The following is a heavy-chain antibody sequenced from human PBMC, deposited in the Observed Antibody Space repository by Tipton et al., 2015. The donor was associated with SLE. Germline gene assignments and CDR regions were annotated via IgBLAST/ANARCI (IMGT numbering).Heavy chain of an antibody. CDR3: ARERLYYYGTGSPLAD. V-gene: IGHV3-30*04. J-gene: IGHJ4*02. Sequence: SLRLSCAASGFTFSSDAMHWDRQAPGKGLEWEAVISYDGSNKYYADSVKGRFTISRDNSKNTLYLQMNSLRAEDTAVYYCARERLYYYGTGSPLADWGQGTLVTVSS. CDR2: ISYDGSNK. D-gene: IGHD3-10*01. CDR1: GFTFSSDA.